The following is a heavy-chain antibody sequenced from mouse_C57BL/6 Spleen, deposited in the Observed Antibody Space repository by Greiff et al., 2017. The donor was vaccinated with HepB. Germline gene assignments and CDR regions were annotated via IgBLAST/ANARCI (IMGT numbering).Heavy chain of an antibody. CDR3: ATLDGYYFDY. V-gene: IGHV5-17*01. D-gene: IGHD2-3*01. CDR1: GFTFSDYG. Sequence: EVHLVESGGGLVKPGGSLKLSCAASGFTFSDYGMHWVRQAPEKGLEWVAYISSGSSTIYYADTVKGRFTISRDNAKNTLFLQMTSLRSEDTAMYYCATLDGYYFDYWGQGTTLTVSS. CDR2: ISSGSSTI. J-gene: IGHJ2*01.